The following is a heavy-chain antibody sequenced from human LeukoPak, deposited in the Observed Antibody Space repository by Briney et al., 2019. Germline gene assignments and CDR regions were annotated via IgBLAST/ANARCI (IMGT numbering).Heavy chain of an antibody. D-gene: IGHD6-13*01. Sequence: PGGSLRLSCAASGFTFSSYAMSWVRQAPGKGLEWVSAISGSGGSTYYADSVKGRFSISRDNSKNTLSLQMNSLGAEDTAVYYCAKTFSSTWSDWYFDLWGRGTLVTVSS. J-gene: IGHJ2*01. CDR1: GFTFSSYA. V-gene: IGHV3-23*01. CDR3: AKTFSSTWSDWYFDL. CDR2: ISGSGGST.